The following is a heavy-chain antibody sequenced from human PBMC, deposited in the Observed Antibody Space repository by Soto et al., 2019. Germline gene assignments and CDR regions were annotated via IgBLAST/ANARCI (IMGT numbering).Heavy chain of an antibody. D-gene: IGHD2-21*02. CDR2: ISYDGSNK. Sequence: GGSLRLSCAASGFTFSSYAMHWVRQAPGKGLEWVAVISYDGSNKYYADSVKGRFTISRDNSKNRLYLQMNSLRAEDTAVYYCARDSFVVVTAIYDPIYYYYGMDVWGQGTTVTVSS. J-gene: IGHJ6*02. CDR1: GFTFSSYA. CDR3: ARDSFVVVTAIYDPIYYYYGMDV. V-gene: IGHV3-30-3*01.